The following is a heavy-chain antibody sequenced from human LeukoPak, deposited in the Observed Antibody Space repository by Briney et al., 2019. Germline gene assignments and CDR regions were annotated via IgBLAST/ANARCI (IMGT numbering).Heavy chain of an antibody. CDR3: AKAVAAAGRFGFDP. V-gene: IGHV4-59*01. CDR2: IYNSGST. D-gene: IGHD6-13*01. J-gene: IGHJ5*02. Sequence: SETLSLTCTVSGGSTSTYYWSWIRQPPGKGLEWIGYIYNSGSTNYNPSLQSRVTISVDTSKNQFSLRLTSVTAADTAVYYCAKAVAAAGRFGFDPWGQGTLVTVSS. CDR1: GGSTSTYY.